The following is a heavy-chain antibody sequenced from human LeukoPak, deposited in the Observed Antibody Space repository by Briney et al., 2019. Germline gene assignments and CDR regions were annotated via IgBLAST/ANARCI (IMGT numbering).Heavy chain of an antibody. CDR3: ARSYSTSWYSTDWFDP. Sequence: GGSLRLSCAASAFTFSTYAMHWVRQAPGKGLEWVAMISLGGTNRNYADSVEGRFTISRDNSKNTLYLQMSSVRPEDTAFYYCARSYSTSWYSTDWFDPWGQGTLVTVSS. CDR2: ISLGGTNR. V-gene: IGHV3-30*04. D-gene: IGHD6-13*01. J-gene: IGHJ5*02. CDR1: AFTFSTYA.